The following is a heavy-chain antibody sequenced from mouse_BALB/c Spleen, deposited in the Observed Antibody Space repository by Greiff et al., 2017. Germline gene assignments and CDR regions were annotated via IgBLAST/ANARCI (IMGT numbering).Heavy chain of an antibody. CDR2: IYPGDGDT. J-gene: IGHJ2*01. V-gene: IGHV1-80*01. CDR3: ARGGYYFDY. CDR1: GYAFSSYW. Sequence: VKLMESGAELVRPGSSVKISCKASGYAFSSYWMNWVKQRPGQGLEWIGQIYPGDGDTNYNGKFKGKATLTADKSSSTAYMQLSSLTSEDSAVYFCARGGYYFDYWGQGTTLTVSS.